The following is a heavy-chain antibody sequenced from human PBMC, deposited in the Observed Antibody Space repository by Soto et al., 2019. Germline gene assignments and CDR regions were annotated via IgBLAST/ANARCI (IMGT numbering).Heavy chain of an antibody. CDR1: GFTFSSYA. D-gene: IGHD3-22*01. J-gene: IGHJ5*02. CDR2: ISGGFST. CDR3: AKDGVDSSGPRGS. Sequence: EVKLLESGGGLIQPGGSLRLSCAASGFTFSSYAMSWVRQATGKGLEWVSAISGGFSTYYADSVKGRFTISRDNSKNSLYLQMTSLRAEDTAVYYCAKDGVDSSGPRGSWGQGTLVTVSS. V-gene: IGHV3-23*01.